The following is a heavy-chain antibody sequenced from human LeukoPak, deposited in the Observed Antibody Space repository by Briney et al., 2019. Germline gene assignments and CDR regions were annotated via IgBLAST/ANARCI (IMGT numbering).Heavy chain of an antibody. J-gene: IGHJ4*02. CDR2: ISSSGSTI. Sequence: GGSLRLSCAASGFTFSSYEMNWVRQAPGKGLEWVSYISSSGSTIYYADSVKGRFTISRDNAKNSLYLQMNSLRAEDTAVYYCARVRGSKYSYGPIDYWGQGTLVTVSS. CDR3: ARVRGSKYSYGPIDY. CDR1: GFTFSSYE. V-gene: IGHV3-48*03. D-gene: IGHD5-18*01.